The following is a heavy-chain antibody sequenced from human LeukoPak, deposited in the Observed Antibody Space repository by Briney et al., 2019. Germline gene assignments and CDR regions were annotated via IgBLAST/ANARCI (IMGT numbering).Heavy chain of an antibody. J-gene: IGHJ4*02. V-gene: IGHV3-48*04. CDR3: AREIAADRGFDS. Sequence: TGGSLRLSCAASGFTFSSYWMSWVRQAPGKGLECVSYISSGGSTTYYTDSVKGRFTISRDNGKNALYLQMNSLRAEDTAVYYCAREIAADRGFDSWGQGTLVTVSS. CDR2: ISSGGSTT. CDR1: GFTFSSYW. D-gene: IGHD6-6*01.